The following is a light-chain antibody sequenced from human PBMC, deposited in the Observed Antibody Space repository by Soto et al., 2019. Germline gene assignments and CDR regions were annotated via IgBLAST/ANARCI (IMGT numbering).Light chain of an antibody. Sequence: EIVLTQSPATLSLSPGERATLSCRASQSISNFLAWYQQKPGQPPRLLIYDASKRATDIPDRFIGSGSGTDFTLTISSLEPEDFAVYYCQHYGNSPLTFGQGTRLEIK. V-gene: IGKV3-11*01. CDR3: QHYGNSPLT. J-gene: IGKJ5*01. CDR2: DAS. CDR1: QSISNF.